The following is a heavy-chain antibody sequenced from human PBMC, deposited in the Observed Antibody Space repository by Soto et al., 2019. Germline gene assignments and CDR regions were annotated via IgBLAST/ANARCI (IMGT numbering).Heavy chain of an antibody. CDR3: ARAGAARRYYYYYMDV. CDR2: IGTAGDT. CDR1: GFTFSSYD. J-gene: IGHJ6*03. V-gene: IGHV3-13*01. Sequence: GGSLRLSCAASGFTFSSYDLHWVRQATGKGLEWVSAIGTAGDTYYPGSVKGRFTISRENARNSLYLQMNSLRAGDTAVYYCARAGAARRYYYYYMDVWGKGTTVTVSS. D-gene: IGHD6-6*01.